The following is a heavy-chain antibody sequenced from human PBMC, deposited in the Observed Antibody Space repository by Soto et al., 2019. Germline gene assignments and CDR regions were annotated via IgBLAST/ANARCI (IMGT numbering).Heavy chain of an antibody. CDR2: INPSGGST. CDR1: GYTFTSYY. V-gene: IGHV1-46*01. J-gene: IGHJ5*02. D-gene: IGHD2-8*01. Sequence: QVQLVQSGAKVKKPGASVKVSCKASGYTFTSYYMHWVRQAPGQGLEWMGIINPSGGSTSYAQKFQGRVTMTRDTSTSTVYMELSSLRSEDTAVYYCARGGGGMVTLTNWFDPWGQGTLVTVSS. CDR3: ARGGGGMVTLTNWFDP.